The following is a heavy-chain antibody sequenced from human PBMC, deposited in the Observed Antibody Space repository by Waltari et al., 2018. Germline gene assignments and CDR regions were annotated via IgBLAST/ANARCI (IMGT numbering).Heavy chain of an antibody. V-gene: IGHV3-23*01. CDR1: GFTFSSYA. D-gene: IGHD3-9*01. CDR2: ISGSGGST. Sequence: EVQLLESGGGLVQPGGSLRLSCAASGFTFSSYAMSWVRQAPGKGLEWVSAISGSGGSTYYADSVKGRFTISRDNSKNTLYLQMNSLRAEDTAVYYCAAGSTYYDILTGYWDYYYYGMDVWGQGTTVTVSS. CDR3: AAGSTYYDILTGYWDYYYYGMDV. J-gene: IGHJ6*02.